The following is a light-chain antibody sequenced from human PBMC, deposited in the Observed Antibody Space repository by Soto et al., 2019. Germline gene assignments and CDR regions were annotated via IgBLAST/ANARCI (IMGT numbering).Light chain of an antibody. Sequence: QSALTQPPSASGTPGQRVTISCSGSSSNIGSNTVNWYQQFPGTAPKLLIFSNNQRPSGVPDRFSGSKSGTSASLAISGLLSEDEAYYYCATWDDSLNVWMFGGGTKVTVL. V-gene: IGLV1-44*01. CDR1: SSNIGSNT. CDR2: SNN. J-gene: IGLJ3*02. CDR3: ATWDDSLNVWM.